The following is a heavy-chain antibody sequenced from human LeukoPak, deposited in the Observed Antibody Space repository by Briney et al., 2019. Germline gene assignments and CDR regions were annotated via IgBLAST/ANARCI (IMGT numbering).Heavy chain of an antibody. CDR1: GYTFTGYY. CDR3: ATDRMGAPEGFDY. V-gene: IGHV1-2*02. J-gene: IGHJ4*02. D-gene: IGHD1-26*01. CDR2: INPNSGGT. Sequence: ASVKVSCKASGYTFTGYYMHWVRQAPGQGLEWMGWINPNSGGTNYAQKFQGRVTMTEDTSTDTAYMELSSLRSEDTAVYYCATDRMGAPEGFDYWGQGTLVTVSS.